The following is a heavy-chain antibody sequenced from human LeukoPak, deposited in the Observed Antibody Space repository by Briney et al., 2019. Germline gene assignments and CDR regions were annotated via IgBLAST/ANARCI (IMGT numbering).Heavy chain of an antibody. CDR2: ISSSSSYL. V-gene: IGHV3-21*01. CDR3: ARGIAARSFDY. CDR1: GFTFSSYS. J-gene: IGHJ4*02. D-gene: IGHD6-6*01. Sequence: GGSLRLSCAASGFTFSSYSMNWVRQAPGKGLEWVSSISSSSSYLYYSDSVKGRFTISRDNAKNSLYLQMNSLRAEDTAVYYCARGIAARSFDYWGQGTLVTVSS.